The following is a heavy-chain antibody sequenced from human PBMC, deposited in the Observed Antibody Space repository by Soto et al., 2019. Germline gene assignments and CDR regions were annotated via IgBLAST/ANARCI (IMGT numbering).Heavy chain of an antibody. CDR2: ISRSGGTI. J-gene: IGHJ5*02. Sequence: PXESLRLSCAASGLTFSSYEFIWVRQAPGKGLEWVSYISRSGGTIYYADSVKGRFTISRDNAKNSLYLQMNSLRAEDTAFYYCAREGSYWFDPWGQGTLVTV. CDR1: GLTFSSYE. D-gene: IGHD1-26*01. V-gene: IGHV3-48*03. CDR3: AREGSYWFDP.